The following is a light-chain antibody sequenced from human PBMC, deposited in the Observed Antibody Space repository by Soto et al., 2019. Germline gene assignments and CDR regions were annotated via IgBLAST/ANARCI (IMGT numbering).Light chain of an antibody. Sequence: QSALTQPASVSGSPGQSITISCTGTSSDVGGYDYVSWYQQHPGKAPRLMIYDVNNRPSGVSNRFSGSKSGNTASLTISRLPAHAGADYYCPSYSTRSTPLRFGRGTKLTVL. CDR2: DVN. J-gene: IGLJ2*01. CDR3: PSYSTRSTPLR. V-gene: IGLV2-14*03. CDR1: SSDVGGYDY.